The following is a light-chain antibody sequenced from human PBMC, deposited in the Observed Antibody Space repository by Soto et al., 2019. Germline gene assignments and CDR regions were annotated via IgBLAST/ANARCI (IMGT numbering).Light chain of an antibody. CDR1: QSVSNNY. Sequence: ESVLTQSPGTLSLSPGERATLSCRAIQSVSNNYLAWYQQKPGQAPRPLIYGASTRATGIPDRFSGSGSGTDFTLTISRLEPEDSAVYYCQQYGSSPTWTFGQGTKVDIK. J-gene: IGKJ1*01. CDR2: GAS. CDR3: QQYGSSPTWT. V-gene: IGKV3-20*01.